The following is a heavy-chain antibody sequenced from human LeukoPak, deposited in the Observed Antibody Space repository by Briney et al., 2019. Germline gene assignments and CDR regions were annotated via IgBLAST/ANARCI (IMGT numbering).Heavy chain of an antibody. CDR2: ISSSGGST. CDR1: GFIFSSYA. Sequence: GGSLRLSCSASGFIFSSYAMHWVRPAPGKGLEYVSAISSSGGSTYDADSVKGRVTISRDNANNTLYLQMSSLRAEDTAVYYCVKDSAPYSNGWGFDYWGQGTLVTVSS. CDR3: VKDSAPYSNGWGFDY. V-gene: IGHV3-64D*09. D-gene: IGHD6-19*01. J-gene: IGHJ4*02.